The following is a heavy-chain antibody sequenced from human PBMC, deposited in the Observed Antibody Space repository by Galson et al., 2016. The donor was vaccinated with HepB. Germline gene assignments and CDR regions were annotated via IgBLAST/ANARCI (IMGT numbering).Heavy chain of an antibody. D-gene: IGHD2-8*01. J-gene: IGHJ4*02. V-gene: IGHV2-5*02. CDR1: GFSLSTTGVG. CDR3: AKLMVSTLGDYFEY. CDR2: IYWDDGK. Sequence: PALVKPTQTLTLTCTFSGFSLSTTGVGVGWIRQPPGKALEWLALIYWDDGKGYSPSLKSRFTITKDTSRNQVVLTMTNMDPVDTATYYCAKLMVSTLGDYFEYWGQGTLVTVSS.